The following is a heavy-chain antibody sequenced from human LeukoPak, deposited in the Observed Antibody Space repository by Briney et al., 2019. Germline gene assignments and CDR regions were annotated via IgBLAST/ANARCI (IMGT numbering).Heavy chain of an antibody. J-gene: IGHJ1*01. CDR3: VRDVSSTSAEYFQH. V-gene: IGHV3-43*01. Sequence: PGGSLRLSCAASGFIFEDDTMHWVRQVPGKGLEWVSLISFDGSVKYYTDAVKGRFTISRDNSEKSLYLHMNSLRTEDTAMYYCVRDVSSTSAEYFQHWGQGTLVTVSS. CDR2: ISFDGSVK. D-gene: IGHD2-2*01. CDR1: GFIFEDDT.